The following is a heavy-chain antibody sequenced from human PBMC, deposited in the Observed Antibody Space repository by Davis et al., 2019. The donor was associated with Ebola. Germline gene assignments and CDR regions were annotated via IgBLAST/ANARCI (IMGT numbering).Heavy chain of an antibody. J-gene: IGHJ6*04. D-gene: IGHD2-15*01. CDR1: GGSISSSSYY. V-gene: IGHV4-39*07. CDR3: ARDCGYCSGGRVVDV. Sequence: MPSETLSLTCTVSGGSISSSSYYWGWIRQPPGKGLEWIGSIYYSGSTYYNPSLKSRVTISVDTSKNQFSLKLSSVTAADTAVYYCARDCGYCSGGRVVDVWGKGTTVTVSS. CDR2: IYYSGST.